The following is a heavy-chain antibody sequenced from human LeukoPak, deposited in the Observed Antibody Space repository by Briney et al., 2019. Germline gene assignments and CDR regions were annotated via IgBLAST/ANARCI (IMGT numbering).Heavy chain of an antibody. Sequence: ASVKVSCKASGGTFSSYAISWVRQAPGQGLEWMGRIIPIFGIVNYAQKFQGRVTITADKSTSTAYMELSSLRSEDTAVYYCAREKADYFDYWGQGTLVTVSS. CDR1: GGTFSSYA. J-gene: IGHJ4*02. V-gene: IGHV1-69*04. CDR2: IIPIFGIV. CDR3: AREKADYFDY.